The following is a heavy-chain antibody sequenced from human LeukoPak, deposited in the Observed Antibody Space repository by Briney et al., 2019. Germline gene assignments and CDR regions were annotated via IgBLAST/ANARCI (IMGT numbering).Heavy chain of an antibody. CDR2: IYNDGST. CDR1: GGSVNSGSSY. J-gene: IGHJ5*02. Sequence: SETLSLTCSVSGGSVNSGSSYWSWIRQPLGTGLEWIGYIYNDGSTNFNPSLKSRVTVSADTSKNQFSLHLNSVTPEDTAVYYCARRLTQYDCFDPWGQGILVTVSS. CDR3: ARRLTQYDCFDP. D-gene: IGHD2-2*01. V-gene: IGHV4-61*01.